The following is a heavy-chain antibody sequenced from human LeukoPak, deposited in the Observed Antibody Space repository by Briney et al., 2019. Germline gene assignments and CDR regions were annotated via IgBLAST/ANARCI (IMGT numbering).Heavy chain of an antibody. D-gene: IGHD1-1*01. V-gene: IGHV4-61*02. Sequence: SQTLSLTCTVSGGSVSSGSYYWSWIRQPAGKGLEWLGRIYPSGSTIYPSGTTHYNPSLKSRVTISVDTSKNQFSLKVDSVTAADAAVYFCARGTGTTNFDYWGQGTLVTVSS. CDR3: ARGTGTTNFDY. J-gene: IGHJ4*02. CDR1: GGSVSSGSYY. CDR2: IYPSGSTIYPSGTT.